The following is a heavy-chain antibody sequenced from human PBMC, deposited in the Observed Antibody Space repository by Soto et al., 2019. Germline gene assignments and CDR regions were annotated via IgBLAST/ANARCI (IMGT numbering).Heavy chain of an antibody. V-gene: IGHV1-18*04. Sequence: QVQLVQSGAEVKKPGASVKVSCKASGYTFISYGINWVRQAPGQGLEWMGWISAYIGNTNYAQKFQGRVTMTTDTSTSTAYMELRSLRSDDTAVFYCARDPLHCSSTSCYSYGMDVWGQGTTVTVSS. J-gene: IGHJ6*02. CDR3: ARDPLHCSSTSCYSYGMDV. CDR2: ISAYIGNT. CDR1: GYTFISYG. D-gene: IGHD2-2*01.